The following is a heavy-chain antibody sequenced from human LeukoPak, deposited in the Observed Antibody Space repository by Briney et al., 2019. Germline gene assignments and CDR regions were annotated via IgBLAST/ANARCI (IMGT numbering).Heavy chain of an antibody. Sequence: SGTLSLTCAVSGGSISSSSYYWGWIRQPPGKGLEWIGSINYSGSTYYNPSLKSRVTISIDTSENQFSLKLASVTAADTAVYYCARQIGAGRWSFDYWGQGTLVTVSS. J-gene: IGHJ4*02. CDR2: INYSGST. CDR1: GGSISSSSYY. V-gene: IGHV4-39*01. CDR3: ARQIGAGRWSFDY. D-gene: IGHD4-23*01.